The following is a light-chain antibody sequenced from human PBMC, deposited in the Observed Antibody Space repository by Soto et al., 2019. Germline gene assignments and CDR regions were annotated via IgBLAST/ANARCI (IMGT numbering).Light chain of an antibody. J-gene: IGKJ1*01. CDR3: QHYKSYLET. CDR2: QAS. CDR1: EFISKW. Sequence: DIQITQSPSTLSASVGDRVTITCRASEFISKWLAWYQQKPGTAPKLLIYQASSLESGVPSRFSGSGSGTEFTLTSTSLQPDDFATYYCQHYKSYLETFGQGTKVEIK. V-gene: IGKV1-5*03.